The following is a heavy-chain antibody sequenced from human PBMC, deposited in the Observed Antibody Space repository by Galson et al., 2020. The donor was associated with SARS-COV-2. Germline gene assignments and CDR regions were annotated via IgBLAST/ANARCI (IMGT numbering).Heavy chain of an antibody. CDR3: AKDGASAAAAGTDAFDI. Sequence: QLGESLKISCAASGFTFSSYGMHWVRQAPGKGLEWVAVISYDGSNKYHADSVKGRFTISRDNSKNTLYLQMNSLRAEDTAVYYCAKDGASAAAAGTDAFDIWGQGTMVTVSS. D-gene: IGHD6-19*01. CDR1: GFTFSSYG. V-gene: IGHV3-30*18. CDR2: ISYDGSNK. J-gene: IGHJ3*02.